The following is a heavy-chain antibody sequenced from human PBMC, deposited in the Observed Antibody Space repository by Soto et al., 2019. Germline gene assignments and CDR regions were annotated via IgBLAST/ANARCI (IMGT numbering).Heavy chain of an antibody. J-gene: IGHJ3*01. V-gene: IGHV3-23*01. Sequence: EVQLLESGGGLVQPGGSLRLSCAASGFTFSSFVMNWVRQAPGKGLEWVSTISPGADVSHYTDSVKGRLTISRDNSRRTLHLQMDSLRVEDAAVYFCVRRAITATTKWGAFDVWGQGTAVTVSS. CDR2: ISPGADVS. CDR1: GFTFSSFV. CDR3: VRRAITATTKWGAFDV. D-gene: IGHD1-20*01.